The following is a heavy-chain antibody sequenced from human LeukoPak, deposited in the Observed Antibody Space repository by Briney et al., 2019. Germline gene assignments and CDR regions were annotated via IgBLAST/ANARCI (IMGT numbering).Heavy chain of an antibody. V-gene: IGHV3-30-3*01. Sequence: PGRSLGLSCAASGFTFSSYAMHWVRQAPGKGLEWVAVISYDGSNKYYADSVKGRFTISRDNSKNTLYLQMNSLRAEDTAVYYCARPLIVVVINDAFDIWGQGTMVTVSS. J-gene: IGHJ3*02. CDR2: ISYDGSNK. CDR3: ARPLIVVVINDAFDI. D-gene: IGHD3-22*01. CDR1: GFTFSSYA.